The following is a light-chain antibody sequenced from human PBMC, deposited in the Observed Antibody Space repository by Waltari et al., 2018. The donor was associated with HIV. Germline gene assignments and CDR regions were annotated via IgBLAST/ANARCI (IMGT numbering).Light chain of an antibody. V-gene: IGLV1-40*01. CDR3: QSYDTRLSAWV. CDR1: SSNIGAGSD. CDR2: DII. Sequence: QSVLTQPPSVSGAPGQRVTISCTGGSSNIGAGSDVHWYQQLPGTAPTPLIHDIINRPPCLPDLFSGARTGTSASLDITGLQAEDEADYYCQSYDTRLSAWVFGGGTKLTVL. J-gene: IGLJ3*02.